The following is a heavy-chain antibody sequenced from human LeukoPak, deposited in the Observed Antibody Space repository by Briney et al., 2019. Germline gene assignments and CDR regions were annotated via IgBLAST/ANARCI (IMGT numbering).Heavy chain of an antibody. J-gene: IGHJ4*02. CDR1: GFSVTNNY. CDR3: ARGDGYNFFDY. V-gene: IGHV3-53*01. D-gene: IGHD5-24*01. CDR2: FYVGGAT. Sequence: PGGSLRLSCAVSGFSVTNNYMSWVRQAPGKGLEWVSVFYVGGATYYADSVKGRFTISRDNSENTLYLQMKSLRAEDTAVYYCARGDGYNFFDYWGQGTLVTVCS.